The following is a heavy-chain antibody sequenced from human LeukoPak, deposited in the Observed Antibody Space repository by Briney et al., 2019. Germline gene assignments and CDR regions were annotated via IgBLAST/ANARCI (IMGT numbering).Heavy chain of an antibody. CDR2: INTNTGNP. J-gene: IGHJ3*02. D-gene: IGHD2-2*01. CDR3: ARDGLRSCTSSSCYPGEDAFDI. V-gene: IGHV7-4-1*02. CDR1: GHTFSGYY. Sequence: GASVKVSCKASGHTFSGYYMHWVRQAPGQGLEWMAWINTNTGNPTYAQGFTGRFVFSLDTSISTAYLHISGLKAEDTAVYYCARDGLRSCTSSSCYPGEDAFDIWGQGTMVTVSS.